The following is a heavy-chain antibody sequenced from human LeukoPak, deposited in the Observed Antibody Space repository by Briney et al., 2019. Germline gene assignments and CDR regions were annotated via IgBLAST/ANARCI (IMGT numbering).Heavy chain of an antibody. D-gene: IGHD5-12*01. Sequence: PGGSLRLSCTASGSTFGDYAMSWFRQAPGKGLEWVGFIRSKAYGGTTEYAASVKGRFTISRDDSKSIAYLQMNSLKTEDTAVYYCTRDQSGDIVATIYGMDVWGQGTTVTVSS. CDR2: IRSKAYGGTT. V-gene: IGHV3-49*03. CDR3: TRDQSGDIVATIYGMDV. J-gene: IGHJ6*02. CDR1: GSTFGDYA.